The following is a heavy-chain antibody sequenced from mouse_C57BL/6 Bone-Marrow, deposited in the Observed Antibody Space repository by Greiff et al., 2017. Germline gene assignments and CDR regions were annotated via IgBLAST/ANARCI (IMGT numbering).Heavy chain of an antibody. D-gene: IGHD1-1*01. Sequence: EVKLVESGEGLVKPGGSLKLSCAASGFTFSSYAMSWVRQTPEKRLEWVAYISSGGDYLYYADTVKGRFTISRDNARNTLYLQMSSLKSEDTAMYYCTRAHYYGSSYSAMDYWGQGTSVTVSS. V-gene: IGHV5-9-1*02. CDR2: ISSGGDYL. CDR1: GFTFSSYA. J-gene: IGHJ4*01. CDR3: TRAHYYGSSYSAMDY.